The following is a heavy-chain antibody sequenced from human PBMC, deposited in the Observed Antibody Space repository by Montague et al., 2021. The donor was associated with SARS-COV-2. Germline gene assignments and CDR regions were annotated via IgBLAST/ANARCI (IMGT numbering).Heavy chain of an antibody. J-gene: IGHJ6*02. D-gene: IGHD1-14*01. CDR1: GGSISAYY. V-gene: IGHV4-59*13. Sequence: SETLSLTCTVSGGSISAYYWSWIRQPPGKGLEWIAYMYNSRSSNYNPSLKSRVSISVDTSKSQFSLKPTSVTAADTDVYYCAREGIPTPGAERKILHYHGMDVWGQGTTVTVSS. CDR2: MYNSRSS. CDR3: AREGIPTPGAERKILHYHGMDV.